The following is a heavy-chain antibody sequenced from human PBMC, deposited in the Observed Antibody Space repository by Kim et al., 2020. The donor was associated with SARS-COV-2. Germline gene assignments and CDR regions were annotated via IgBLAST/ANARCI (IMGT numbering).Heavy chain of an antibody. CDR1: GGSISSGGYY. J-gene: IGHJ4*02. V-gene: IGHV4-31*03. D-gene: IGHD3-3*01. CDR3: ARAPRGIITVFGVVTHLDY. Sequence: SETLSLTCTVSGGSISSGGYYWSWIRQHPGKGLEWIGYIYYSGSTYYNPSLKSRVTISVDTSKNQFSLKLSSVTAADTAGYYCARAPRGIITVFGVVTHLDYWGQGTLVSVPS. CDR2: IYYSGST.